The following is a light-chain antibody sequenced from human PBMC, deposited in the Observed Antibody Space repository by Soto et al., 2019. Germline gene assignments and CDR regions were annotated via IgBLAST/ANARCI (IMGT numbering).Light chain of an antibody. V-gene: IGKV1-5*03. CDR3: PHYNSYSEA. CDR2: KAS. J-gene: IGKJ1*01. Sequence: DIQMTQSPSTLSGSVGDRVTITCRASQTISSCLAWYQQKPVKAPKLLIYKASTLKSGVPSRFSCSGFGTAFTLTITSLQHDDFATYYCPHYNSYSEAFGQGTKVELK. CDR1: QTISSC.